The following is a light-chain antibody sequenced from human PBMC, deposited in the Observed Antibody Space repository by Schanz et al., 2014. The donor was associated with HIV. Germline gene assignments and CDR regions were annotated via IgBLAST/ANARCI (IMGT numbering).Light chain of an antibody. CDR1: NSDIGAYNY. CDR3: QSYDSSLSGSYV. V-gene: IGLV2-11*01. J-gene: IGLJ1*01. CDR2: DVT. Sequence: QSALTQPRSVSGSPGQSVTISCTGSNSDIGAYNYVSWYQHHPTKAPKLLLYDVTKRPSGVPDRFSGSTSGITASLTISGLQAEDEADYYCQSYDSSLSGSYVFGTGTKLTVL.